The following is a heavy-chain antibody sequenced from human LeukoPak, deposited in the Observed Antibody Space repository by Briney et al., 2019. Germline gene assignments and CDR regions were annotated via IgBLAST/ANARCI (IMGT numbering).Heavy chain of an antibody. CDR2: INHSGST. CDR3: ARERAAAGA. Sequence: SETLSLTCAVYGGSFSGYYWSWIRQPPGKGLEWIGEINHSGSTNYNPSLKSRVTTSVDTSKNQFSLKLSSVTAADTAVYYCARERAAAGAWGQGTLVTVSS. D-gene: IGHD6-13*01. V-gene: IGHV4-34*01. CDR1: GGSFSGYY. J-gene: IGHJ5*02.